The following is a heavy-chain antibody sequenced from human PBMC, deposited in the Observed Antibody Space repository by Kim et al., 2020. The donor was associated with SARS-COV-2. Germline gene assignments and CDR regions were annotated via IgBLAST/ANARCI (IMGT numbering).Heavy chain of an antibody. CDR2: IYYSGST. Sequence: SETLSLTCTVSGGSLSGGRSYWSWIRQHPGKGLEWIGYIYYSGSTYYNPSLKSRVTISIPTSKNHFSLRLTSVTAADTAVYYCARGTYNYDSNGQSFDYWGQGTLVTVSS. CDR3: ARGTYNYDSNGQSFDY. V-gene: IGHV4-31*03. CDR1: GGSLSGGRSY. D-gene: IGHD3-22*01. J-gene: IGHJ4*02.